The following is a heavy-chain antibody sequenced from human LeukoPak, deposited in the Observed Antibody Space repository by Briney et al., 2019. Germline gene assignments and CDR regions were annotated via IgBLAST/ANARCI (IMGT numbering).Heavy chain of an antibody. Sequence: PGRSLRLSCAASGFTFTRHAMHWVRQAPGKGLEWVAVLSYDGSNKYYSNSVKGRFTISRDNSKNTLYLQMNSLTYEDTAVYYCARDVSYYYGAATNNWFDPWGQGTLVTVSS. CDR1: GFTFTRHA. J-gene: IGHJ5*02. CDR2: LSYDGSNK. V-gene: IGHV3-30-3*01. D-gene: IGHD4/OR15-4a*01. CDR3: ARDVSYYYGAATNNWFDP.